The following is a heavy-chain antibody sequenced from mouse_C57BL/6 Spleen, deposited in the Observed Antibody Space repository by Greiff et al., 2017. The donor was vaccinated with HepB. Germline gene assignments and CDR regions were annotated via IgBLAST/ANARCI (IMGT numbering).Heavy chain of an antibody. J-gene: IGHJ4*01. CDR3: ARVTTVVATNAMDY. V-gene: IGHV1-22*01. CDR2: INPNNGGT. CDR1: GYTFTDYN. Sequence: DVQLQESGPELVKPGASVKMSCKASGYTFTDYNMHWVKQSHGKSLEWIGYINPNNGGTSYNQKFKGKATLTVNKSSSTAYMELRSLTSEDSAVYYCARVTTVVATNAMDYWGQGTSVTVSS. D-gene: IGHD1-1*01.